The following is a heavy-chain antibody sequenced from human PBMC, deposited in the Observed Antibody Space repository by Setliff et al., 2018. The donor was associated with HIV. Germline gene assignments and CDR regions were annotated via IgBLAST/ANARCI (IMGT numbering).Heavy chain of an antibody. J-gene: IGHJ1*01. CDR1: GGSISSSNYY. CDR2: VHSYGSV. Sequence: PSETLSLTCSVSGGSISSSNYYWGLLRQPPGKGLEWIGSVHSYGSVYYNPSLQSRVTVSVDTSKNRFSLNLRSVTATDTAIYYCARHGDYEYFQHWGRGTPVTVSS. D-gene: IGHD4-17*01. CDR3: ARHGDYEYFQH. V-gene: IGHV4-39*01.